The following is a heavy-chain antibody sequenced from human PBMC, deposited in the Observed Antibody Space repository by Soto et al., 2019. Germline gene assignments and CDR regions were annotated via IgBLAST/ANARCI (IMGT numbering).Heavy chain of an antibody. D-gene: IGHD3-10*01. Sequence: EVQVVESGGGLVQPGGSLRLSCAASDFTISPYWMTWVRQTPGQGLEFVANIKEDGSVRNYVDSVKGRFTISRDNAKNSLYLQMNSLIAEDTAVYYCGTDQWGGAFDLWGQGTTVTVSS. V-gene: IGHV3-7*01. CDR3: GTDQWGGAFDL. CDR2: IKEDGSVR. J-gene: IGHJ3*01. CDR1: DFTISPYW.